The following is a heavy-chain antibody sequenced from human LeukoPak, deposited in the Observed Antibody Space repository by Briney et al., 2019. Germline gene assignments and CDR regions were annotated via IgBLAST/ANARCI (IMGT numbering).Heavy chain of an antibody. Sequence: PGGSLRLSCAASGFTFSSYGMHWVRQAPGKGLEGVAVISYDGSNKYYADSVKGRFTISRDNSKNTLYLQMNSLRAEDTAVYYCAKLEGGDAFDIWGQGTMVTVSS. CDR3: AKLEGGDAFDI. CDR1: GFTFSSYG. CDR2: ISYDGSNK. V-gene: IGHV3-30*18. J-gene: IGHJ3*02. D-gene: IGHD3-16*01.